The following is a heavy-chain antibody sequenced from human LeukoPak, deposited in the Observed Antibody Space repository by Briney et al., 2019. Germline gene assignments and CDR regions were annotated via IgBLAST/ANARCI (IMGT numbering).Heavy chain of an antibody. V-gene: IGHV1-8*02. Sequence: GASVKVSCKASGYTFTSYYMHWVRQAPGQGLEWMGWMNPNSGNTGYAQKFQGRVTMTRNTSISTAYMELSSLRSEDTAVYYCARGALWFGELNWGQGTLVTVSS. J-gene: IGHJ4*02. CDR1: GYTFTSYY. CDR3: ARGALWFGELN. D-gene: IGHD3-10*01. CDR2: MNPNSGNT.